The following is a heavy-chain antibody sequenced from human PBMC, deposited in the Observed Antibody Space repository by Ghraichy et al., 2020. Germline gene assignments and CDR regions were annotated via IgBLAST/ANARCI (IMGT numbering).Heavy chain of an antibody. J-gene: IGHJ4*02. Sequence: GSLRLSCTVSGGSISSYYWSWVRQPPGKGLEWIGYIYYSGSTNYNPSLKSRVTISVDTSKNQFPLKLNYVTAADTAVYYCARVTRPYYYDSSGYYSDWGQGTLVTVSS. CDR3: ARVTRPYYYDSSGYYSD. CDR1: GGSISSYY. V-gene: IGHV4-59*01. CDR2: IYYSGST. D-gene: IGHD3-22*01.